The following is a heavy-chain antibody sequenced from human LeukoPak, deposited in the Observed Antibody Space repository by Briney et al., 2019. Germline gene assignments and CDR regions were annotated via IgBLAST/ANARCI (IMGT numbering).Heavy chain of an antibody. J-gene: IGHJ6*03. CDR1: GGSINSYY. CDR2: TPTRGST. Sequence: SETLSLTCTVSGGSINSYYWIWIRQPPGEGLEWVGYTPTRGSTNYNPSLKSRVTMSVDTSKNQISLRLTSVTAADTAVYYCARRAAADTHPPYYSYYYMDVWGKGTTVTVSS. D-gene: IGHD6-13*01. CDR3: ARRAAADTHPPYYSYYYMDV. V-gene: IGHV4-4*09.